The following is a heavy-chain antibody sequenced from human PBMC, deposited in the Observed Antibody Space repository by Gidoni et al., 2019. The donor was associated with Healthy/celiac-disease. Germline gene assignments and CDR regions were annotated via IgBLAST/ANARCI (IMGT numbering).Heavy chain of an antibody. D-gene: IGHD2-2*01. CDR1: GGSIRSVDYY. CDR2: IYYSGST. J-gene: IGHJ6*02. Sequence: QVQLQESGPGLVKPSQTLSLTCTVSGGSIRSVDYYWSWIRQPPGKGLEWIGYIYYSGSTYYNPSLKSRVTISVDTSKNQFSLKLSSVTAADTAVYYCARDCGSTSCASYYYYGMDVWGQGTTVTVSS. V-gene: IGHV4-30-4*01. CDR3: ARDCGSTSCASYYYYGMDV.